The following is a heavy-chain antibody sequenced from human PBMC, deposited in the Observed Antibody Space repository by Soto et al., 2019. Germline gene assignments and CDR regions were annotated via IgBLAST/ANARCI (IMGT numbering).Heavy chain of an antibody. V-gene: IGHV4-39*07. D-gene: IGHD3-22*01. CDR1: GGSISSSSYY. CDR2: IYYSGST. J-gene: IGHJ5*02. CDR3: ARVILYYDSSGYYRPNWFDP. Sequence: NPSETLSLTCTVSGGSISSSSYYWGWIRQPPGKGLEWIGSIYYSGSTYYNPSLKSRVTISVDRSKNQFSLKLSSVTAADTAVYYCARVILYYDSSGYYRPNWFDPWGQGTLVTVSS.